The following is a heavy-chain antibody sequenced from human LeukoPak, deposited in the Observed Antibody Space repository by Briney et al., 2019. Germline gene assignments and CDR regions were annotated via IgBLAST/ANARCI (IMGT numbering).Heavy chain of an antibody. J-gene: IGHJ4*02. CDR2: ISAGNGNT. V-gene: IGHV1-3*01. CDR3: ARDSGTGNNDY. Sequence: ASVKVSCKASGYTFTSYAIHWVRQAPGQRLEWMGWISAGNGNTKYSQNFQGRVTFISNTSATTAFMELSSLRSEDAAVYYCARDSGTGNNDYWGQGTLVTVSS. CDR1: GYTFTSYA. D-gene: IGHD1/OR15-1a*01.